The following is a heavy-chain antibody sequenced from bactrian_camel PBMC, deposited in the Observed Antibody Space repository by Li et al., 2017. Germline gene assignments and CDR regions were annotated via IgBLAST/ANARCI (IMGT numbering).Heavy chain of an antibody. J-gene: IGHJ4*01. CDR3: ASAWPLRTYGGDWYCPSQYSY. CDR2: ISRLTGAT. V-gene: IGHV3S55*01. D-gene: IGHD6*01. Sequence: HVQLVESGGGTVQAGGDLRLSCSASGDTWSIGRMAWFRQVPGKEREGIAGISRLTGATYCRDTVKGRFTISLDRAKKTLYLQMNSLKLDDTAIYYCASAWPLRTYGGDWYCPSQYSYWGQGTQVTVS. CDR1: GDTWSIGR.